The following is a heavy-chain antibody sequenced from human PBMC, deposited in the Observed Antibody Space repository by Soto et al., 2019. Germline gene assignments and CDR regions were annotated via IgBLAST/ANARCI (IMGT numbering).Heavy chain of an antibody. CDR2: IDQSGSI. CDR3: ARASMRSQRSEYYYYGMDV. Sequence: SETLSLTCAVYGGSFNNFYWTWSRQSPGKGLRWSGEIDQSGSINYNPSLKSRDTIADVTSRMSISLYLISLNAADTAVYYCARASMRSQRSEYYYYGMDVWAQGTTVTVSS. J-gene: IGHJ6*02. D-gene: IGHD3-16*01. CDR1: GGSFNNFY. V-gene: IGHV4-34*01.